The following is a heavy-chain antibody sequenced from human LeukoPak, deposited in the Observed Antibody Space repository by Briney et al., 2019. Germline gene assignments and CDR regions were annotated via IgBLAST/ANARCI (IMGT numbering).Heavy chain of an antibody. Sequence: SETLSLTCTVSGGSISSGGYYWSWIRQHPGTGLEWLGYIYYGGSTYYNPSLKSRVTISVDTSKNQFSLKLSSVTAADTAVYYCARDFVVVAATPGYYYGMDVWGQGTTVTVSS. CDR3: ARDFVVVAATPGYYYGMDV. CDR2: IYYGGST. CDR1: GGSISSGGYY. V-gene: IGHV4-31*03. J-gene: IGHJ6*02. D-gene: IGHD2-15*01.